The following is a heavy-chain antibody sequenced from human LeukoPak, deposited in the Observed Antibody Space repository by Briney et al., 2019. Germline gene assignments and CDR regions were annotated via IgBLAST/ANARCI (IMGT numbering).Heavy chain of an antibody. J-gene: IGHJ6*02. CDR3: ARDNSYGYYYYGMDV. CDR1: GFTFSSYW. CDR2: IKQDGSEK. Sequence: PGGSLRLSCAASGFTFSSYWMSWVRQAPGKGLEWVANIKQDGSEKYYVDSVKGRFTISRDNAKNSLYLQMNSLRAEDTAVYYCARDNSYGYYYYGMDVWGQGTTVTVSS. D-gene: IGHD5-18*01. V-gene: IGHV3-7*01.